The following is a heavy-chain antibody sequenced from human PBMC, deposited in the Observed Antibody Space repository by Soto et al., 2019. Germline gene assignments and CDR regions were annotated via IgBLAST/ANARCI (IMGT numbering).Heavy chain of an antibody. CDR2: IYYSGST. Sequence: SETLSLTCTVSGGSISSGGYYWSWIRQHPGKGLEWIGYIYYSGSTYYNPSLKSRVTISVDTSKNQFSLKLSSATAADTAVYYCARDSYSSSSGYFDYWGQGTLVTVSS. CDR3: ARDSYSSSSGYFDY. J-gene: IGHJ4*02. D-gene: IGHD6-6*01. CDR1: GGSISSGGYY. V-gene: IGHV4-31*03.